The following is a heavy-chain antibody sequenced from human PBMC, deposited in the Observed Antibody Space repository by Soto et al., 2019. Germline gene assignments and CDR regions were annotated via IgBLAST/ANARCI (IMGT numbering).Heavy chain of an antibody. CDR1: GFTFSNAW. D-gene: IGHD4-17*01. V-gene: IGHV3-15*01. Sequence: GGCLRLSCAASGFTFSNAWMSWVRQAQGKGLEWVGRIKSKTDGGTTDYAAPVKGRFTISRDDSKNTLYLQMNSLKTEDTAVYYCNTAAAYGDYIYYFDYWGQGTLVTVSS. CDR3: NTAAAYGDYIYYFDY. J-gene: IGHJ4*02. CDR2: IKSKTDGGTT.